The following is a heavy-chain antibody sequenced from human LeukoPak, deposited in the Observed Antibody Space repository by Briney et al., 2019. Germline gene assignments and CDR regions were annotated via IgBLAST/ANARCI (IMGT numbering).Heavy chain of an antibody. D-gene: IGHD3-10*01. CDR1: GYTFTPYS. CDR3: ARDYNRWRADFFDY. CDR2: INPTGCST. J-gene: IGHJ4*02. V-gene: IGHV1-46*01. Sequence: ASVKASCKASGYTFTPYSMHWVRQAPGQGLEWMGVINPTGCSTTYAQRFRGRVTMTRDTSTSTVYMELSSLSSEDTAVYYCARDYNRWRADFFDYWGQGTLVTVSS.